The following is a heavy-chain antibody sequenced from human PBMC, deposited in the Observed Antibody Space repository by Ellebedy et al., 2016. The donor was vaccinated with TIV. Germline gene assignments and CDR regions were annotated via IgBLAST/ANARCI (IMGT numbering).Heavy chain of an antibody. V-gene: IGHV3-30*18. CDR1: GSTLSRYW. J-gene: IGHJ6*02. CDR3: AKLGFDILTGSGGMDV. CDR2: ISYDGSNK. D-gene: IGHD3-9*01. Sequence: GESLKISCAASGSTLSRYWMSWFRQAPGKGLEWVAVISYDGSNKYYADSVKGRFTISRDNSKNTLYLQMNSLRAEDTAVYYCAKLGFDILTGSGGMDVWGQGTTVTVSS.